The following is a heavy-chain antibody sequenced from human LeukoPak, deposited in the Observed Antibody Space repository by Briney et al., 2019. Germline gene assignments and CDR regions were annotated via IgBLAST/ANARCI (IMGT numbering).Heavy chain of an antibody. V-gene: IGHV3-23*01. CDR3: AKVRSSGWYGNFGY. Sequence: GGSLRLSCAASGFTFSSYAMSWVRQAPGKGLEWVSAISGSGGSTYYADSVKGRFTISRDNSKSTLYLQMNSLRAEDTAVYYCAKVRSSGWYGNFGYWGQGTLVTVSS. J-gene: IGHJ4*02. CDR1: GFTFSSYA. D-gene: IGHD6-19*01. CDR2: ISGSGGST.